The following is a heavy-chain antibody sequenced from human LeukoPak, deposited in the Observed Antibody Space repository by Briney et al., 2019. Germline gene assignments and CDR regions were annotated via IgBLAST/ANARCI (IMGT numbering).Heavy chain of an antibody. D-gene: IGHD1-1*01. CDR3: AREFGATTSNYFDY. V-gene: IGHV3-23*01. Sequence: GGSLRLSCVASGFTFSSYGMSWVRQAPGKGLEWVSAIVGSGGSTNYADSVKGRFTISRDNSKNTLFLQMNSLRAEDTAVYYCAREFGATTSNYFDYWGQGTLVTVSS. CDR1: GFTFSSYG. J-gene: IGHJ4*02. CDR2: IVGSGGST.